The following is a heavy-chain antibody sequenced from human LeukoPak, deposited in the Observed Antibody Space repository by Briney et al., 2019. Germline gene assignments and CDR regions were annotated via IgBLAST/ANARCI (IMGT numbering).Heavy chain of an antibody. J-gene: IGHJ3*02. Sequence: GESLKISCKGSGYSFTSYWIGWVRQMPGKGLEWMGIIYPGDSDTRYSPSFQGQVTISADKSISTAYLQWSSLKASDTAMYYCARSPIRGSPYDAFDIWGQGTMVTVSS. D-gene: IGHD1-26*01. V-gene: IGHV5-51*01. CDR3: ARSPIRGSPYDAFDI. CDR1: GYSFTSYW. CDR2: IYPGDSDT.